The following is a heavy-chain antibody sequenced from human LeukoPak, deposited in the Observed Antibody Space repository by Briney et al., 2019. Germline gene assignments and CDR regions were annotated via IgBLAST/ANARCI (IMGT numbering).Heavy chain of an antibody. V-gene: IGHV4-4*07. D-gene: IGHD1-26*01. J-gene: IGHJ5*02. Sequence: SETLSLTCTVSGGSISSYYWSWIRQPAGKGLEWIGRIYTSGSTNYNPSLKSRITISVDTSKNQFSLKLISVTVADTAIYYCARGQGATVPQVGKNWFDPWGQGTRVTVSS. CDR1: GGSISSYY. CDR2: IYTSGST. CDR3: ARGQGATVPQVGKNWFDP.